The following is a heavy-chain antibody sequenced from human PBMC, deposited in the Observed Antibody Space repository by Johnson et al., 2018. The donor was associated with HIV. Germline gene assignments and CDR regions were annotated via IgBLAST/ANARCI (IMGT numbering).Heavy chain of an antibody. CDR3: AKDAYDYGDYGAFDI. CDR2: ISYDGSNK. V-gene: IGHV3-30-3*01. CDR1: GFTLSSYA. D-gene: IGHD4-17*01. J-gene: IGHJ3*02. Sequence: QVQLVESGGGVVQPGRSLRLSCAASGFTLSSYAMHWVRQAPGKGLEWAAVISYDGSNKYYADSVKGRFTISRDNSKNTLYLQMNSLRAEDTAVYYCAKDAYDYGDYGAFDIWGQGTMVTVSS.